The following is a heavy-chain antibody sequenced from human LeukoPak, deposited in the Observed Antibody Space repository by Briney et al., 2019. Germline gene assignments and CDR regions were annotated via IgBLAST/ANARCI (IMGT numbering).Heavy chain of an antibody. CDR1: GYSFADYY. CDR3: ARGPSITMVRGGQWYYYMDV. J-gene: IGHJ6*03. CDR2: IKPNSGGT. V-gene: IGHV1-2*02. Sequence: AASVKVSCKASGYSFADYYMHWVRQAPGQGLEWMGWIKPNSGGTRSAQKFQGRVTMTRDTSISTAYMELSSLRYDDTAVYYCARGPSITMVRGGQWYYYMDVWGKGTTVTISS. D-gene: IGHD3-10*01.